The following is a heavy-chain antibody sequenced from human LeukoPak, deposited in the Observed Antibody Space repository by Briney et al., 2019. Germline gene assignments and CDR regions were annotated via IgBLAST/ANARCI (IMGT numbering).Heavy chain of an antibody. CDR1: GFTFSSYW. CDR2: IKEEGSEE. J-gene: IGHJ4*02. V-gene: IGHV3-7*01. Sequence: GGSLRLSCTASGFTFSSYWMSLVRQAPGKGLEWVASIKEEGSEEHYVDSVKGRFTISRDNARNSVHVQMNSLRAEDTAVYFCARIRPGNYFDYWGQGALVTVSS. CDR3: ARIRPGNYFDY. D-gene: IGHD6-6*01.